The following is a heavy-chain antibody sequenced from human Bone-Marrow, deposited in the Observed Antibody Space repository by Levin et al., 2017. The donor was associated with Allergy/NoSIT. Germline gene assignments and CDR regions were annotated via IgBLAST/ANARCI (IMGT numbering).Heavy chain of an antibody. V-gene: IGHV3-74*01. CDR3: ARGIYKSYGLDV. D-gene: IGHD5-24*01. Sequence: AGGSLRLSCVVSGFTFSTYWMHWVRQTPGKGLLWVSRIKSDGSIADYADSVRGRFTISRDNAKSTLYLQMNILRAEDTAVYYCARGIYKSYGLDVWGQGTTVTVSS. CDR1: GFTFSTYW. CDR2: IKSDGSIA. J-gene: IGHJ6*02.